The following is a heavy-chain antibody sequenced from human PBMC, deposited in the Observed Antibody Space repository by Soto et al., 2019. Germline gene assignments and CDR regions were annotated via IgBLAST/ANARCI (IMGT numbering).Heavy chain of an antibody. CDR1: GYTFSNYA. Sequence: QVQLVQSGADLTKPGASVQVSCKTSGYTFSNYAINWVRQAPGQGLEWMGWISSYNSYNGDTKYARMLQGRLTMTIDTSAATAYMELRSRRSDDTAVYYCARSELERGEVGYYGMDVWGQGTTVTVSS. V-gene: IGHV1-18*04. D-gene: IGHD3-16*01. CDR3: ARSELERGEVGYYGMDV. CDR2: ISSYNSYNGDT. J-gene: IGHJ6*02.